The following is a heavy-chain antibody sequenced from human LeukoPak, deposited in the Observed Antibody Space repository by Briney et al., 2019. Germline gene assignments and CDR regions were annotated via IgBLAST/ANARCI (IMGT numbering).Heavy chain of an antibody. CDR1: GFTFDDYA. CDR3: AKDRTARGADFDY. V-gene: IGHV3-9*01. J-gene: IGHJ4*02. D-gene: IGHD3-10*01. Sequence: GGSLRLSCAASGFTFDDYAMHWVRQAPGKGLEWVSGISWNSGSIGYADSVKGRFTISRDNAKNSLYLQMNSLRAEDTALYYCAKDRTARGADFDYWGQGTLVTVSS. CDR2: ISWNSGSI.